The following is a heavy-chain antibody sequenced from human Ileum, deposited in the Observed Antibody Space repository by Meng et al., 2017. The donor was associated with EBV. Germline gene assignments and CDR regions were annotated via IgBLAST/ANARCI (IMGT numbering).Heavy chain of an antibody. Sequence: QVQLQESGPGLVKPSGTLSLTCTVSGDSIISYPHWWSWVRQPPGKGLEWIGEVHHSGDTNYNPSFKSRVTISVDKSKNEFSLKLNSVTAADTAVYYCTHYNWGNHPDGVDWGQGTLVTVAS. CDR1: GDSIISYPHW. V-gene: IGHV4-4*02. CDR2: VHHSGDT. J-gene: IGHJ4*02. D-gene: IGHD3-16*01. CDR3: THYNWGNHPDGVD.